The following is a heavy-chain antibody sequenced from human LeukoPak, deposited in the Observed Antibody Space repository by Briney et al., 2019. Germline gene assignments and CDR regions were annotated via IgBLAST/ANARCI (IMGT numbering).Heavy chain of an antibody. Sequence: SETLSLTCTVSGGSISSSSYYWGWIRQPPGKGLEWIGTIYYSGSTYYNPSLKSRVTISVDTPKNQLSLKLSSVTAADTAVYYCARQTHYYGSGRFYNAGNWFDPWGQGTLVTVSS. J-gene: IGHJ5*02. D-gene: IGHD3-10*01. CDR2: IYYSGST. V-gene: IGHV4-39*01. CDR3: ARQTHYYGSGRFYNAGNWFDP. CDR1: GGSISSSSYY.